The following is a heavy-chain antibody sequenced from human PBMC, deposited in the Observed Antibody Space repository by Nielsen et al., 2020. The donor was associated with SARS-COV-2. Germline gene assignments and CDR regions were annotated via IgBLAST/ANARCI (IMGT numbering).Heavy chain of an antibody. CDR1: GGSVSSNDW. CDR3: ARGDLVVVPSPILGLGPFFYYFYLDV. CDR2: VSPSGSI. V-gene: IGHV4-4*02. D-gene: IGHD2-2*01. J-gene: IGHJ6*03. Sequence: SETLSLTCAVSGGSVSSNDWWTWVRQSPGKGLEWIGEVSPSGSINYNPSLKSRVTLSMDKSKRQFSLRLTSVSAADTAVYFCARGDLVVVPSPILGLGPFFYYFYLDVWGKGTTVIVSS.